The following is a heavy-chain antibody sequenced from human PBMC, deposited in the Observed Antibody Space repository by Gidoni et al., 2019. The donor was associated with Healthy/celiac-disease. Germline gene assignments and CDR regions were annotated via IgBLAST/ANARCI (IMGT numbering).Heavy chain of an antibody. CDR1: GFTFSSHA. CDR3: AKDGQYSSGWYGSYYFDY. D-gene: IGHD6-19*01. CDR2: ISGSGGST. V-gene: IGHV3-23*01. J-gene: IGHJ4*02. Sequence: EVQLLESGGGLVQPGGSLRLSCAASGFTFSSHAMSWVRQAPGKGLEWVSAISGSGGSTYYADSVKSRFTISRDNSKNTLYLQMNSLRAEDTAVYYCAKDGQYSSGWYGSYYFDYWGQGTLVTVSS.